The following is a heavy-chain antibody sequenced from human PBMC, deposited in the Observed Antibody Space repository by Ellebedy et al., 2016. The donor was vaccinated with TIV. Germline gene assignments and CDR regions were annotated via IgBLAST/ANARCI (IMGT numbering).Heavy chain of an antibody. J-gene: IGHJ4*02. CDR1: GGTFSSYA. Sequence: ASVKVSCKASGGTFSSYAISWVRQAPGQGLEGMGGIIPIFGTANYAQKSQGRVTITADESTSTAYMELSSLRSEDTAVYYCASTGPGGSGNEYDYWGQGTLVTVSS. D-gene: IGHD3-10*01. CDR2: IIPIFGTA. V-gene: IGHV1-69*13. CDR3: ASTGPGGSGNEYDY.